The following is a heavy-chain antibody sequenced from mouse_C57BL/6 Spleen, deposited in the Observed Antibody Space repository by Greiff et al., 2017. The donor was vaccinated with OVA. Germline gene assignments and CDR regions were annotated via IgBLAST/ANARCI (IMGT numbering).Heavy chain of an antibody. CDR3: ARDGDGYYGYFDV. J-gene: IGHJ1*03. CDR2: SRNKANDYTT. CDR1: GFTFSDFY. Sequence: EVQGVESGGGLVQSGRSLRLSCATSGFTFSDFYMEWVRQAPGKGLEWIAASRNKANDYTTEYSASVKGRFIVSRDTSQSILYLQMNALRAEDTAIYYCARDGDGYYGYFDVWGTGTTVTVSS. V-gene: IGHV7-1*01. D-gene: IGHD2-3*01.